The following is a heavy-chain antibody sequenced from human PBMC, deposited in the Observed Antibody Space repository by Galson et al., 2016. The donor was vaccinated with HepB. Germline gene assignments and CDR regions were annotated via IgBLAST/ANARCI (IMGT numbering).Heavy chain of an antibody. Sequence: SVQVSCKASGFTFVPSAGNWGRPARAQRLACIGWILVGRGNTPFTQKFQDRATITRHTSTSTADMERRSLGSEDTAVYYCAAESDPNYDHLSDSFFYSPGPLDPWGQGTLVTVSA. V-gene: IGHV1-58*01. J-gene: IGHJ5*02. D-gene: IGHD4/OR15-4a*01. CDR3: AAESDPNYDHLSDSFFYSPGPLDP. CDR1: GFTFVPSA. CDR2: ILVGRGNT.